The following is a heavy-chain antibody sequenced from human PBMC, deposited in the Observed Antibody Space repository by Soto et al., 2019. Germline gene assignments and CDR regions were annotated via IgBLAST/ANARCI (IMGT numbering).Heavy chain of an antibody. J-gene: IGHJ4*02. Sequence: QITLKESGPTLVKPTQTLTLTCTIPGVSLSTSEVGLGWIRQPKAKALEWLALIYWNDDKRYSPSLKSSLTITKDTSKNQVVLRLTDMDPVDTARYYSAHCSGYEILHYWGQGTLVTVSS. D-gene: IGHD5-12*01. CDR3: AHCSGYEILHY. CDR1: GVSLSTSEVG. V-gene: IGHV2-5*01. CDR2: IYWNDDK.